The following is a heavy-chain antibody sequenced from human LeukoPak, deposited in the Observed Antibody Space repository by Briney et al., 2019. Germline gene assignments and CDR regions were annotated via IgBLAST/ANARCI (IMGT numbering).Heavy chain of an antibody. Sequence: GKSLRLSRAASGFIFTKYGMHWVRQAPGEGLEWVAIIWHDGSQKHYADSVKGRFTISRDDSENMLYLEMNSLRAEDTAVYYCGRVGYSGNSVPIDYWGQGTLVTVSS. V-gene: IGHV3-33*01. CDR3: GRVGYSGNSVPIDY. D-gene: IGHD4-23*01. CDR1: GFIFTKYG. J-gene: IGHJ4*02. CDR2: IWHDGSQK.